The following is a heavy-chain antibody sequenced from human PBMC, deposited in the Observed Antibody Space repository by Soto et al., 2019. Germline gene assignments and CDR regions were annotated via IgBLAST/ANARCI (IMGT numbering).Heavy chain of an antibody. CDR2: INPSGGST. CDR1: GYTFTSYY. J-gene: IGHJ6*03. D-gene: IGHD3-10*01. CDR3: ARGAYYYGSGSYTNYYMDF. Sequence: ASVKVSCKASGYTFTSYYMHWVRQAPGQGLEWMGIINPSGGSTSYAQKFQGRVTMTRDTSTSTVYMELSSLRSEDTAVYYCARGAYYYGSGSYTNYYMDFWGKGTTVTVSS. V-gene: IGHV1-46*03.